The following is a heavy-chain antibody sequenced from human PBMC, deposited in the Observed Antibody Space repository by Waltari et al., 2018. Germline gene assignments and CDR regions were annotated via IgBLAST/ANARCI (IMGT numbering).Heavy chain of an antibody. CDR2: ISAYNGNT. CDR3: ARERNLGATTGVVDY. Sequence: QVQLVQSGAEVKKPGASVKVSCKASGYTFTSYGISWVRQAPGQGLEGMGWISAYNGNTNYSQKRVGRVTRTTETSTGTAYMELRSLTSDDTAGYYCARERNLGATTGVVDYWGQGTLVTVSS. CDR1: GYTFTSYG. V-gene: IGHV1-18*01. D-gene: IGHD1-26*01. J-gene: IGHJ4*02.